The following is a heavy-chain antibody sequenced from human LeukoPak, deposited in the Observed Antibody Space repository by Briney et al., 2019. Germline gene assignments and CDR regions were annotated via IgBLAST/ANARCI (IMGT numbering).Heavy chain of an antibody. Sequence: GASVKVSCKASGYTFTSYYMHWVRQAPGQGLEWMGIINPSGGSTSYAQKFQGRVTMTRDTSTSTVYMELSSLRSEDTAVYYCARDGLDYYGSGSYYPVHYFDYWGQGTLVTVSS. CDR2: INPSGGST. J-gene: IGHJ4*02. V-gene: IGHV1-46*01. CDR3: ARDGLDYYGSGSYYPVHYFDY. CDR1: GYTFTSYY. D-gene: IGHD3-10*01.